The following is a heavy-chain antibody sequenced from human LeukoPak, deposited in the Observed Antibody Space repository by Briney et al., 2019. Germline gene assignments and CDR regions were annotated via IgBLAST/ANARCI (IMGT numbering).Heavy chain of an antibody. CDR3: RRGGGGVARSLYFQH. Sequence: ASVKVSCKVSGYTLTELSMHWVRQAPGKGLEWMGGFDPEDGETIYAQKFQGRVTMTEDTSTDTAYMELSSLRSEDTAVYYCRRGGGGVARSLYFQHWGQGTLVTVSS. D-gene: IGHD3-3*01. CDR1: GYTLTELS. V-gene: IGHV1-24*01. J-gene: IGHJ1*01. CDR2: FDPEDGET.